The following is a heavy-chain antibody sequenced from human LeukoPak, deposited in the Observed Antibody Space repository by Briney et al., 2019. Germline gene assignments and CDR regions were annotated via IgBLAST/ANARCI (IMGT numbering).Heavy chain of an antibody. J-gene: IGHJ4*02. Sequence: TGGSLRLSCVVSGHTFSNYWMIWVRQAPGKGLESVAIVNEDGSAKYYLDSVKGRFTISRDNARNSLYLEMNSLRAEDTAVYYCARDYWRSIDHWGQGTLVTVSS. CDR2: VNEDGSAK. V-gene: IGHV3-7*01. D-gene: IGHD1-1*01. CDR3: ARDYWRSIDH. CDR1: GHTFSNYW.